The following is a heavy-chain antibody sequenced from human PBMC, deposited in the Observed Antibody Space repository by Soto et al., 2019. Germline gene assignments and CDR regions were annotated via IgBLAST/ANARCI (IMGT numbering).Heavy chain of an antibody. Sequence: PWETLSLTCTVSGGSISSYYWSWIRQPPGKGLEWIGYIYYSGSTNYNPSLKSRVTISVDTSKNQFSLKLSSVTAADTAVYYCARGFGYGDYVGNAFDIWGQGTMVTVSS. CDR1: GGSISSYY. J-gene: IGHJ3*02. V-gene: IGHV4-59*01. CDR3: ARGFGYGDYVGNAFDI. CDR2: IYYSGST. D-gene: IGHD4-17*01.